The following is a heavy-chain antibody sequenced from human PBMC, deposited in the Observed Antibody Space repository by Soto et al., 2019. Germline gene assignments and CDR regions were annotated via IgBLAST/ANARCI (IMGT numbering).Heavy chain of an antibody. CDR1: GTSIIAYY. CDR3: ARDPELHGLDH. D-gene: IGHD2-21*01. Sequence: QVQLHESGPGLIKPSETLSLTCNVSGTSIIAYYWTWIRQPPGKALEWIGYISYRGSTKYNPSLKNRVAISLDTSRNQFSLNLTPVNASDTAIYFCARDPELHGLDHWGQGTLVTVS. CDR2: ISYRGST. J-gene: IGHJ4*02. V-gene: IGHV4-59*01.